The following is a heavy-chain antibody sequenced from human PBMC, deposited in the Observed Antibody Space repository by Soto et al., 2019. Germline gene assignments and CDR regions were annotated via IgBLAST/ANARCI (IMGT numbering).Heavy chain of an antibody. CDR2: INASNGNT. J-gene: IGHJ6*02. CDR3: ARVRISGLGYAMDV. V-gene: IGHV1-3*01. CDR1: GYTFTSYA. D-gene: IGHD2-15*01. Sequence: QVQLVQSGAEVKKPGASVKVSCKASGYTFTSYAMHWVRQAPGQRLEWMGWINASNGNTKYSQKFQGRVTITRDTSASTSYMELSSLRSDDTAVDYCARVRISGLGYAMDVWGQGTTGTVSS.